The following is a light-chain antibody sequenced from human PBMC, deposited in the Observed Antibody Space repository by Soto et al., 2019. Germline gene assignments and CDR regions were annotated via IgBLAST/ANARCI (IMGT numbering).Light chain of an antibody. CDR1: NIGSQS. Sequence: SSELTQTPSLSVAPEKTASITCGGANIGSQSVHWYQHKPGQAPILVMRYDSDRPSGIPERFSGSNSGNTATLTISRVEAGDEADYYCQVWDSSSDRPVFGGGTKLTVL. V-gene: IGLV3-21*04. CDR2: YDS. J-gene: IGLJ3*02. CDR3: QVWDSSSDRPV.